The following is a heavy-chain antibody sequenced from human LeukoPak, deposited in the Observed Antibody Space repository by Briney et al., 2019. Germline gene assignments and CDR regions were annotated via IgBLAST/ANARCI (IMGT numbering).Heavy chain of an antibody. D-gene: IGHD4-17*01. CDR1: GGSISSYY. CDR2: IYYSGST. J-gene: IGHJ4*02. V-gene: IGHV4-59*08. CDR3: ARHEVDYGDYYFDY. Sequence: SETLSLTCTVSGGSISSYYWSWVRQPPGKGLEWIGYIYYSGSTHYNPSLKSRVTISVATSKNQFSLKLSSVTAADTAVYYCARHEVDYGDYYFDYWGQGTLVTVSS.